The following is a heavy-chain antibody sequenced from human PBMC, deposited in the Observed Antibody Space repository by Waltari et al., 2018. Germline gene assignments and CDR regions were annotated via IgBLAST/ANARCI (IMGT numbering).Heavy chain of an antibody. D-gene: IGHD3-3*01. J-gene: IGHJ4*02. V-gene: IGHV1-69*04. CDR2: IIPILGIA. CDR3: AREEEGYDFWSGFLDY. Sequence: QVQLVQSGAEVKKPGSSVKVSCKASGGTFSSYAISWVRQAPGQGLEWMGRIIPILGIANYAQKFQDRVTITADKSTSTAYMELSSLRSEDTAVYYCAREEEGYDFWSGFLDYWGQGTLVTVSS. CDR1: GGTFSSYA.